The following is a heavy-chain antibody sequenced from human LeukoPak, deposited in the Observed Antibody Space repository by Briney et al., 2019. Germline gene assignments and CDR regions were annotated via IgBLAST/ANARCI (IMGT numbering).Heavy chain of an antibody. CDR3: ARAGYSNRWDGVDY. CDR2: IYPGDSDT. Sequence: GESLKISCKGSGYTFTNYWIGWVRQMPGKGLEFMGIIYPGDSDTRYSPSFQGQVTISVDKSINSAYLQWSSLKASDSAMYYCARAGYSNRWDGVDYWGQGTLVTVSS. J-gene: IGHJ4*02. D-gene: IGHD2/OR15-2a*01. V-gene: IGHV5-51*01. CDR1: GYTFTNYW.